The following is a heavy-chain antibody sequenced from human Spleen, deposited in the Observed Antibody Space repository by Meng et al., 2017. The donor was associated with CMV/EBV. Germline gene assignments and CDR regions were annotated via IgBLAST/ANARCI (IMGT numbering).Heavy chain of an antibody. CDR3: TTQTYYYDSYASYHWFDP. Sequence: GSLKISCTASGFTFGDYAMSWVRQAPGKGLEWVGFIRSKAYGGTTEYAASVKGRFTISRDDSKSIAYLQMNSLKTEDTALYYCTTQTYYYDSYASYHWFDPWGQGTLVTVSS. CDR2: IRSKAYGGTT. V-gene: IGHV3-49*04. CDR1: GFTFGDYA. D-gene: IGHD3-22*01. J-gene: IGHJ5*02.